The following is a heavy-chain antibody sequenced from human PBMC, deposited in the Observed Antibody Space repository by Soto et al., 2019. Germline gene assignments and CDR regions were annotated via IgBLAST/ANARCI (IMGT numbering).Heavy chain of an antibody. CDR1: GGSISSYY. D-gene: IGHD3-3*01. V-gene: IGHV4-59*01. CDR2: IYYSGST. Sequence: SETLSLTCTVSGGSISSYYWSWIRQPPGKGLEWIGYIYYSGSTNYNPSLKSRVTISVDTSKNQFSLKLSSVTAADTAVYYCARAATFGSHSGYYYGLDVWGQGTTVTVSS. CDR3: ARAATFGSHSGYYYGLDV. J-gene: IGHJ6*02.